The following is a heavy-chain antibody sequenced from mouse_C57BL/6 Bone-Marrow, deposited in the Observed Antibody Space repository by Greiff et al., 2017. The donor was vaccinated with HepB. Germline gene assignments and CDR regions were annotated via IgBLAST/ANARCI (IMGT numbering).Heavy chain of an antibody. J-gene: IGHJ2*01. CDR1: GYSFTGYY. Sequence: EVQRVESGPELVKPGASVKISCRASGYSFTGYYMNWVKQSPEKSLEWIGEINPSTGGTTYNQKFKAKATLTVDKSSSTAYMQLKSLTSEDSAVYYCARRGYYYGSSHYFDYWGQGTTLTVSS. V-gene: IGHV1-42*01. CDR3: ARRGYYYGSSHYFDY. CDR2: INPSTGGT. D-gene: IGHD1-1*01.